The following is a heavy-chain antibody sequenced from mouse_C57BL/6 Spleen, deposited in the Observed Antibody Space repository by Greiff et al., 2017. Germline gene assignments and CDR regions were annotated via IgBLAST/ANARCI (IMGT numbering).Heavy chain of an antibody. CDR3: ARIVEESWFAY. D-gene: IGHD1-1*01. CDR2: INPSSGYT. V-gene: IGHV1-4*01. CDR1: GYTFTSYT. Sequence: LQESGAELARPGASVKMSCKASGYTFTSYTMHWVKQRPGQGLEWIGYINPSSGYTKYNQKFKDKATLTADKSSSTAYMQLSSLTSEDSAVYYCARIVEESWFAYWGQGTLVTVSA. J-gene: IGHJ3*01.